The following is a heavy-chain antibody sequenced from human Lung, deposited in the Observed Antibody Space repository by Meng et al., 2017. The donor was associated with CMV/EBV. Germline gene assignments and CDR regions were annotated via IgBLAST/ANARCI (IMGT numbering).Heavy chain of an antibody. V-gene: IGHV3-7*01. J-gene: IGHJ6*02. Sequence: GEXXKISCAASGFTFSSYWMSWVRQAPGKGLEWVANIKQDGSEKYYVDSVKGRFTISRDNAKNSLYLQMNSLRAEDTAVYYCAREGVFGVVIAGYYGMDVWGQGTTVTVSS. CDR2: IKQDGSEK. CDR3: AREGVFGVVIAGYYGMDV. D-gene: IGHD3-3*01. CDR1: GFTFSSYW.